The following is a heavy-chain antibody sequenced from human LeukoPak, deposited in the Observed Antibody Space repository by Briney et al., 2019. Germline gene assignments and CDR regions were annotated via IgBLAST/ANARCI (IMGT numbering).Heavy chain of an antibody. CDR2: IYSGGST. CDR1: GFTVSSNY. J-gene: IGHJ4*02. D-gene: IGHD6-19*01. V-gene: IGHV3-66*01. CDR3: ASEGWLVRYAFDY. Sequence: PGGSLRLSCAASGFTVSSNYMSWVRQAPGKGLEWVSVIYSGGSTYYADSVKGRFTISRDNSKNTLYLQMNSLRAEDTAVYYCASEGWLVRYAFDYWGQGTLVTVSS.